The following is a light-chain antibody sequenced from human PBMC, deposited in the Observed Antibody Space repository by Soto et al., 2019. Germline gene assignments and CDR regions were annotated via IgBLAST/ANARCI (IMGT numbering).Light chain of an antibody. Sequence: DIQMTQSPSTLSASVGDRVTITCRASQSISSWLAWYQQKPGKAPKLLIYKASSLESGAPSRFSGSGSGTEFTLTISSLQPDDFATYYCQQYNSNFFTFGPGTKVDIK. CDR1: QSISSW. V-gene: IGKV1-5*03. CDR3: QQYNSNFFT. J-gene: IGKJ3*01. CDR2: KAS.